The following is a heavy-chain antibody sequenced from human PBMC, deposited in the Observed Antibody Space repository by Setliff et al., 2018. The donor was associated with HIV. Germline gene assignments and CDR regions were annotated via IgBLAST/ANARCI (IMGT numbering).Heavy chain of an antibody. D-gene: IGHD1-26*01. V-gene: IGHV3-7*01. J-gene: IGHJ4*02. Sequence: GGSLSLSCAASGFRFRSYWMSWVRQAPGKGLESVANVKQDGTETLYVDSVKGRFTISRDNANNLVYLQMNSLRVEDTAVYFCARLGSGSYERVFAYWGQGMLVTVSS. CDR3: ARLGSGSYERVFAY. CDR1: GFRFRSYW. CDR2: VKQDGTET.